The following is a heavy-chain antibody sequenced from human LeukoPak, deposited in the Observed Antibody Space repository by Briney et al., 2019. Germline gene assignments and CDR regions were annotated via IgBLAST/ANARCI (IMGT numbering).Heavy chain of an antibody. CDR3: ARTLYYYDSSGYYVPYYFDY. CDR1: GGSISSYY. CDR2: IYYSGST. J-gene: IGHJ4*02. D-gene: IGHD3-22*01. V-gene: IGHV4-59*01. Sequence: SETLSLTCTVSGGSISSYYWSWIRQSPGKGLEWIGYIYYSGSTNYNPSLKSRVTISVDTSRNQFSLKLSSVTAADTAVYYCARTLYYYDSSGYYVPYYFDYWGQGTLVTVSS.